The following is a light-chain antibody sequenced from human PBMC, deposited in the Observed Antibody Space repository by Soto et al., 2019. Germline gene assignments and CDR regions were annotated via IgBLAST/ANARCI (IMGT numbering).Light chain of an antibody. J-gene: IGKJ1*01. CDR2: DVS. CDR3: QQRSNWPRT. CDR1: QSVGRY. V-gene: IGKV3-11*01. Sequence: EIVLTQAPATLSLSTGEGATLSCRASQSVGRYLAWYQHRPGQAPRLLIHDVSSRATGIPARFSGSGSGTDFTLTSSSLEPEDFALYYCQQRSNWPRTFGLGTTVEIK.